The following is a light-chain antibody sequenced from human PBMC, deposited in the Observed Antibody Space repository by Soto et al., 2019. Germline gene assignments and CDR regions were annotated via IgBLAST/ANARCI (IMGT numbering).Light chain of an antibody. V-gene: IGLV3-21*04. J-gene: IGLJ7*01. Sequence: SSELTQLPSVSVAPGETARITCGGNNIGSKSVHWYKHKPGQAPVVVMYYDRDRPSGIPERFSGSNSGNTATLTISRVEAADEADYYCQVWDSDSDHAVFGGGTQLTVL. CDR1: NIGSKS. CDR2: YDR. CDR3: QVWDSDSDHAV.